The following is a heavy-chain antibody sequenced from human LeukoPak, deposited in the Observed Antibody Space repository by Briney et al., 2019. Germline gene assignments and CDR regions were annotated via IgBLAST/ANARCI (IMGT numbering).Heavy chain of an antibody. J-gene: IGHJ4*02. CDR3: ALSSSWYYFDY. CDR1: GFTFSTYG. D-gene: IGHD6-13*01. Sequence: PGGSLRLSCAASGFTFSTYGMHWVRQAPGKGLEWVAVISYDGSNKYYADSAKGRFTISRDNSKNTLYLQMNSLRAEDTAVYYCALSSSWYYFDYWGQGTLVTVSS. V-gene: IGHV3-30*03. CDR2: ISYDGSNK.